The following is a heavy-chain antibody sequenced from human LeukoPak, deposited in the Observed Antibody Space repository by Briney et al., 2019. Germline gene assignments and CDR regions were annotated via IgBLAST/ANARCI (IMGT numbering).Heavy chain of an antibody. J-gene: IGHJ3*02. V-gene: IGHV3-23*01. D-gene: IGHD1-26*01. CDR1: GLTISTYA. Sequence: GGSLRLSXAASGLTISTYAMTWVRQAPGKGLEWVSSISVSGDSTYYADSVRGRFSIARDNSKNTLYLHMNSLRVEDTAVYYCAYGSGSLRHDAFDMWGQGTMVTVSS. CDR3: AYGSGSLRHDAFDM. CDR2: ISVSGDST.